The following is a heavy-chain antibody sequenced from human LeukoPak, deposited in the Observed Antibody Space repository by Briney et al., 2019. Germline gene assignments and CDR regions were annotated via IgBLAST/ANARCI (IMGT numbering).Heavy chain of an antibody. V-gene: IGHV3-64D*06. Sequence: GGSLRLSCSASGFTFSSYAMHWVRQAPGKGLEYVSAISSNGGSTYYADSVKGRFTISRDNSKNTLYLQMSSLRADDTAVYYCVKGFYDILTAYWWGGDYWGQGTLVNVSS. CDR1: GFTFSSYA. J-gene: IGHJ4*02. CDR2: ISSNGGST. CDR3: VKGFYDILTAYWWGGDY. D-gene: IGHD3-9*01.